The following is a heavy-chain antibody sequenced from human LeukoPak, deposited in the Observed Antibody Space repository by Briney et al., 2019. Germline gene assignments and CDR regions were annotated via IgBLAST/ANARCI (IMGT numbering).Heavy chain of an antibody. CDR1: GFTFSNYA. CDR2: ISGSGGST. J-gene: IGHJ4*02. Sequence: GGSLRLSCAASGFTFSNYAMSWVRQVPGKGLEWVSTISGSGGSTYYADSLKGRFSIPRENSKNTLFLQMKSLRAEDMAVYYCAKERGYTSGLGTLDYWGQGTLVTVST. CDR3: AKERGYTSGLGTLDY. V-gene: IGHV3-23*01. D-gene: IGHD6-19*01.